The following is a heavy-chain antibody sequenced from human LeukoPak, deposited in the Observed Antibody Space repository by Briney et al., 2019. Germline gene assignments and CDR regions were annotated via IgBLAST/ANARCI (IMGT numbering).Heavy chain of an antibody. D-gene: IGHD6-19*01. V-gene: IGHV4-59*01. J-gene: IGHJ4*02. CDR2: IYYSGNT. Sequence: SETLSLTRTVSGGSISSYYWSWIRQPPGKGLEWIGYIYYSGNTNYNPSLKSRVTISVDTSKNQFSLKPSSVTAADTAVYYCARVIGLVAVADYFDYWGQGTLVTVSS. CDR3: ARVIGLVAVADYFDY. CDR1: GGSISSYY.